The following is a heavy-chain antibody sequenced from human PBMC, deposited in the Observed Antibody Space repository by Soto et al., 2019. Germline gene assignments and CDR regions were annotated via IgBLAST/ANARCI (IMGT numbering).Heavy chain of an antibody. CDR3: TRGYCSVGSCAFDI. J-gene: IGHJ3*02. CDR1: GFTFDDYA. CDR2: ITWNGVNT. V-gene: IGHV3-9*01. D-gene: IGHD2-15*01. Sequence: EEQLVESGGALVQPGRSLRLSCAASGFTFDDYAMHWVRQVPGKGLEWVSFITWNGVNTAYADSIRGRFTISRDNAKNSLYLQMNRLSAVDTAFSDCTRGYCSVGSCAFDIWGQGTMVAVSS.